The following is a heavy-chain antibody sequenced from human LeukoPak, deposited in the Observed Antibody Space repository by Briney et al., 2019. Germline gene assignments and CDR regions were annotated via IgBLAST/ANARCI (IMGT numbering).Heavy chain of an antibody. V-gene: IGHV3-33*06. CDR2: LWKDGSNN. CDR1: GLTFRNYG. CDR3: AKEYEIFVGAFDI. J-gene: IGHJ3*02. D-gene: IGHD3-9*01. Sequence: PGGSLTLSCVASGLTFRNYGMQGLRQAPGGGLEWLAVLWKDGSNNFCADSVKGRFSFSRDNSKDTLYLQMNSVRAEDTAVYYCAKEYEIFVGAFDIWGQGTMVTVSS.